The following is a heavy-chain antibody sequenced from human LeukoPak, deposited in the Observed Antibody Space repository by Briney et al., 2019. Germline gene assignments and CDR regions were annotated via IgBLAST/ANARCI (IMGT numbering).Heavy chain of an antibody. J-gene: IGHJ2*01. CDR2: FDPEDGET. V-gene: IGHV1-24*01. Sequence: ASVKVSCKVSGYTLTELSMHWVRQAPGKGLEWMGGFDPEDGETIYAQKFQGRVTMTEDTSTDTAYMELSSLRSEDTAVYYCATGVVVTAPIAQYYWYFDLWGRGTLVTVSS. D-gene: IGHD2-21*02. CDR1: GYTLTELS. CDR3: ATGVVVTAPIAQYYWYFDL.